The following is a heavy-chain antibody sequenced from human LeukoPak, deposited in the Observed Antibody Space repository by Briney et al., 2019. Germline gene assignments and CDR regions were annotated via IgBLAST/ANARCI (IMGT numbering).Heavy chain of an antibody. CDR1: GFTFSSYW. V-gene: IGHV3-7*03. J-gene: IGHJ5*02. CDR2: IKTDGSEK. Sequence: GGSLRLSCEASGFTFSSYWMSWVRQAPGKGLEWVANIKTDGSEKYYVDSVMGRFTISRDNAKNSLYLQMNSLRAEDTAVYYCARGYTGYFPWGQGTLVIVSS. CDR3: ARGYTGYFP. D-gene: IGHD3-9*01.